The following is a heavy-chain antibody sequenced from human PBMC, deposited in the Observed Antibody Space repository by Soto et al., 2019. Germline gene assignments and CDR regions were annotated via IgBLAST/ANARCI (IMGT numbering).Heavy chain of an antibody. V-gene: IGHV3-11*01. CDR1: GFTFNDYY. J-gene: IGHJ4*02. CDR3: ARVLSVAGSD. Sequence: QVQLVESGGGLVKPGGSLRVSCVASGFTFNDYYMSWIRQAPGKGLEWVSDISSSGSSIYYADSVKGRFTISRDNAKNSLYLQMNSLGAGETAVYYCARVLSVAGSDWGQGTLVTVSS. D-gene: IGHD6-6*01. CDR2: ISSSGSSI.